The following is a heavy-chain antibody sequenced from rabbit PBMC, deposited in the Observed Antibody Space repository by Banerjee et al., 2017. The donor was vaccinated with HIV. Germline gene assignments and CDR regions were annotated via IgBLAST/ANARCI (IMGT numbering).Heavy chain of an antibody. CDR2: IDTGSSGFT. V-gene: IGHV1S40*01. CDR1: GVSFSSNYY. D-gene: IGHD4-1*01. CDR3: ARDLAGAIGWNFYL. Sequence: QSLEESGGDLVKPGASLTLTCTASGVSFSSNYYMCWVRQAPGKGLEWIACIDTGSSGFTYFASWAKGRFTISKTSSTTVTLQVTSLTAADTATYFCARDLAGAIGWNFYLWGQGTLVTVS. J-gene: IGHJ4*01.